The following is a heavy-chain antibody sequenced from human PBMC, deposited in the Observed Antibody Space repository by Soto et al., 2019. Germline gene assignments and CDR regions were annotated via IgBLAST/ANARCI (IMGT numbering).Heavy chain of an antibody. V-gene: IGHV4-4*07. Sequence: SETLSLTCTVSGGSITSYYWNWIRQPAGKGLEWIGRIFTSGNTNYNPSRESRVTMSIDKFTNQFSLKLNSVTAADTAVFYCARAGHGVIGHFDYWGQGALVTVSS. CDR2: IFTSGNT. CDR3: ARAGHGVIGHFDY. CDR1: GGSITSYY. D-gene: IGHD2-21*01. J-gene: IGHJ4*02.